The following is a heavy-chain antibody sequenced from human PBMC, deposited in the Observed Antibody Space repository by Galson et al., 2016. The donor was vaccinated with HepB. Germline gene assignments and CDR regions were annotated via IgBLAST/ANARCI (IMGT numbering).Heavy chain of an antibody. Sequence: SLRLSCAASGFTFGDYSMSWFRQAPGKGLEWVGFIRSKVYGGTPEYAASVKGRFSISRDDSKSIAYLHMNSLKTEDTAVYYCTSFTLRYFDMPFFWGQGTLVSVSS. V-gene: IGHV3-49*03. CDR3: TSFTLRYFDMPFF. CDR1: GFTFGDYS. D-gene: IGHD3-9*01. CDR2: IRSKVYGGTP. J-gene: IGHJ4*02.